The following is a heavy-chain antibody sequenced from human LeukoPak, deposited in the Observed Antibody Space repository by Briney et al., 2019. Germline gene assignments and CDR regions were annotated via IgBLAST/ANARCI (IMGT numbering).Heavy chain of an antibody. Sequence: SETLSPTCTVSGGSISSGGYYWSWIRQPPGKGLEWIGYIYHSGSTYYNPSLKSRVTISVDRSKNQFSLKLSSVTAADTAVYYCARDSYYYDSSGYDNWGQGTLVTVSS. D-gene: IGHD3-22*01. CDR3: ARDSYYYDSSGYDN. CDR2: IYHSGST. CDR1: GGSISSGGYY. V-gene: IGHV4-30-2*01. J-gene: IGHJ4*02.